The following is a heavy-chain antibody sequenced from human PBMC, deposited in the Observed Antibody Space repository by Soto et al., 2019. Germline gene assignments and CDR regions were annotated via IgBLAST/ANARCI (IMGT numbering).Heavy chain of an antibody. V-gene: IGHV1-18*04. CDR1: GYTFSSYG. Sequence: QVQLVQSGAEVKKPGASVRVSCKASGYTFSSYGISWVRQAPGQGLEWMGWISGYNGDTNYAQKLQGRVTMTTDTPTNTAYMELRSLRSDDTAVYYCAITRPGDIAAADYWGQGTLVTVSS. D-gene: IGHD6-13*01. J-gene: IGHJ4*02. CDR3: AITRPGDIAAADY. CDR2: ISGYNGDT.